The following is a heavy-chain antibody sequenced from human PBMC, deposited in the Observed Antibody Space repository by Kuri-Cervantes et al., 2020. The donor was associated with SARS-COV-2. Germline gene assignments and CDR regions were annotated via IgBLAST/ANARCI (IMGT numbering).Heavy chain of an antibody. CDR3: ATMDDYVWGSSYYFDY. CDR2: FDPEDGER. J-gene: IGHJ4*02. Sequence: VKVSCKVFGYTLTELSMHWVRQAPGKGLEWMGGFDPEDGERIYAQKFQGRVTMTEDTSTDTAYMELSSLRSEDTAVYYCATMDDYVWGSSYYFDYWGQGTLVTVSS. CDR1: GYTLTELS. D-gene: IGHD3-16*01. V-gene: IGHV1-24*01.